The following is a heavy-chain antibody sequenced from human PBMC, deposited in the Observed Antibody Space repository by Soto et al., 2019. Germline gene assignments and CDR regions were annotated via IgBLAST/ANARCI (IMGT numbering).Heavy chain of an antibody. D-gene: IGHD2-8*02. CDR2: IIPIFGTA. CDR1: GGTFSSYA. CDR3: AVKMGVSADYVMDV. J-gene: IGHJ6*02. V-gene: IGHV1-69*01. Sequence: QVQLVQSGAEVKKPGSSVKVSCKASGGTFSSYAISWVRQAPGQGLEWMGGIIPIFGTANYAQKFQGRVTITADESTSTAYMKLSSLRSEDTAVYYCAVKMGVSADYVMDVWGQGTTVTVSS.